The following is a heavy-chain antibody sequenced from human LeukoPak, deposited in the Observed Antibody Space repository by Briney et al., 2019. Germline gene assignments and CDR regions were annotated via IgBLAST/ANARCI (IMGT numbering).Heavy chain of an antibody. Sequence: PGGSLRLSCAASGFTFRHYAVHWVRQAPGRGLEWVAVLSFDGAHKYYAESVKGRFTISRDNSNNTLFLQMDSRRIEDTARYSCVRARAGGLDYWGQGTMVTVSS. CDR3: VRARAGGLDY. CDR1: GFTFRHYA. J-gene: IGHJ4*02. D-gene: IGHD3-16*01. CDR2: LSFDGAHK. V-gene: IGHV3-30*04.